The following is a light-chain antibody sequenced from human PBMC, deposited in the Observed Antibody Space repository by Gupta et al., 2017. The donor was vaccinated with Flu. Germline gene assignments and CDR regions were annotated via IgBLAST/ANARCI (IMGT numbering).Light chain of an antibody. V-gene: IGKV3-20*01. CDR1: QVLTNDY. CDR3: QHYDRSPPT. Sequence: GTLSLSTGERATLSCRASQVLTNDYLTWYQQKVGQPPRLLFYGASKRAPGIPDRFSGSGSGTDFTLTIAKLEPEDFALYFCQHYDRSPPTFGGGTMVGIK. J-gene: IGKJ4*01. CDR2: GAS.